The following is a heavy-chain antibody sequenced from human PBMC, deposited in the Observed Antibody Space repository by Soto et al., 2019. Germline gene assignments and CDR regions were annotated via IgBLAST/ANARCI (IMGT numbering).Heavy chain of an antibody. Sequence: QVQLVQSGAEVKKPGSSVKVSCKASGGTFSSYTISWVRQAPGQGLEWMGRIIPILGIANYAQKFQGRVTITADKSTSTAYMELSSLRSEDTAVYYCAGRVDTALADDAFDIWGQGTMVTVSS. CDR1: GGTFSSYT. D-gene: IGHD5-18*01. CDR3: AGRVDTALADDAFDI. CDR2: IIPILGIA. V-gene: IGHV1-69*02. J-gene: IGHJ3*02.